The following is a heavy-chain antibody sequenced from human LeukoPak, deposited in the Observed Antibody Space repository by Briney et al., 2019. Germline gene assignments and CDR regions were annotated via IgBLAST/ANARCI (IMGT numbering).Heavy chain of an antibody. CDR2: INPSGGST. Sequence: ASVKVSCKASGYTFTSYYMHWVRQAPGQGLEWMGIINPSGGSTSYAQKLQGRVTMTTDTSTSTAYMELRSLRSDDTAVYYCARGGDIVSMDVWGQGTTVTVSS. J-gene: IGHJ6*02. D-gene: IGHD2-15*01. CDR1: GYTFTSYY. CDR3: ARGGDIVSMDV. V-gene: IGHV1-46*01.